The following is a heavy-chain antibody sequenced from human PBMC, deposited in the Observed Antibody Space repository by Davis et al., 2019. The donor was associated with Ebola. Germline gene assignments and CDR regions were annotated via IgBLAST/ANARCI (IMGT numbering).Heavy chain of an antibody. D-gene: IGHD3-16*01. CDR1: GFTFSSYA. J-gene: IGHJ6*02. V-gene: IGHV3-23*01. CDR2: ISGSGGST. Sequence: PGGSLRLSCAASGFTFSSYAMSWVRQAPGKGLEWVSAISGSGGSTYYADSVKGRFTISRDNSKNTLYLQMNSLRAEDTAVYYCAKALGADWYYYYGMDVWGQGTTVTVSS. CDR3: AKALGADWYYYYGMDV.